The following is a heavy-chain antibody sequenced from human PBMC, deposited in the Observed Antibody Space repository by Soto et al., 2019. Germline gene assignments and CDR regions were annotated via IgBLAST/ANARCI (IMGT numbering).Heavy chain of an antibody. J-gene: IGHJ5*02. Sequence: QVQLVQSGAEVKKPGASVKVSCKASGYTFTAHGISWVRQAPGRGLEWMGWASGDTSHTNYAQSLRDRVTMTTDISTNTAYLELRSLRSDDTAVYYCARDRGYCRSRTCYREWVDPWGQGTLVTVSS. V-gene: IGHV1-18*01. CDR2: ASGDTSHT. CDR3: ARDRGYCRSRTCYREWVDP. D-gene: IGHD2-2*01. CDR1: GYTFTAHG.